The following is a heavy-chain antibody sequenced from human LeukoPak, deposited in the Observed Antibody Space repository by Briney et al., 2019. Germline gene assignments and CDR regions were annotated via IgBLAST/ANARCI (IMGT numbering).Heavy chain of an antibody. CDR3: ARRDLVRGVIFFDY. CDR2: IYYSGIT. V-gene: IGHV4-59*01. J-gene: IGHJ4*02. CDR1: GGSISSYY. Sequence: SETLSLTCTVSGGSISSYYWNWIRQPPGKGLEWIGYIYYSGITNYNPSLKSRVTISVDTSKSQFSLKLSSVTAADTAMYYCARRDLVRGVIFFDYWGQGTLVTVSS. D-gene: IGHD3-10*01.